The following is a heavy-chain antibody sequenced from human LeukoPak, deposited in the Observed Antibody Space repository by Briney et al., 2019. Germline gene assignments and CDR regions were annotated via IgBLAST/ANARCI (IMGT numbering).Heavy chain of an antibody. Sequence: GGSLRLSCAASGFTFNNFGMHWVRQAPGKGLEWVSFIGYEGVHKYYADSVKGRFTISKDNSKATLYLQMNSLRPEDTTVYYCAKDLHGGYSSDYWGQGTLVTVFS. CDR2: IGYEGVHK. J-gene: IGHJ4*02. CDR3: AKDLHGGYSSDY. V-gene: IGHV3-30*02. D-gene: IGHD4-23*01. CDR1: GFTFNNFG.